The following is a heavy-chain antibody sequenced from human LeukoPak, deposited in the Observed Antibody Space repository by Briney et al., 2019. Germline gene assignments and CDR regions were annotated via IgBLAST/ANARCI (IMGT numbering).Heavy chain of an antibody. CDR1: GYSFTSYW. Sequence: GESLKISCKGSGYSFTSYWISWVRQMPGKGLEWMGRIDLSDSYTNYSPSFQGHVTISADKSISTAYLQWSSLKASDTAMYYCARHHSNCSSTSCYVSEYFQHWGQGTLVTVSS. V-gene: IGHV5-10-1*01. D-gene: IGHD2-2*01. CDR2: IDLSDSYT. J-gene: IGHJ1*01. CDR3: ARHHSNCSSTSCYVSEYFQH.